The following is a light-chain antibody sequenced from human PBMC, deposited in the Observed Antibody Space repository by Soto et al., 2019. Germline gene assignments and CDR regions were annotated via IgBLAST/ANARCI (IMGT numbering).Light chain of an antibody. CDR2: GNS. CDR3: QSYDSSLSGSDVV. CDR1: SSNIGAGYD. V-gene: IGLV1-40*01. J-gene: IGLJ2*01. Sequence: PVLTQPPSVSGAPGQRVTISCTGSSSNIGAGYDVHWYQQLPGTAPKLLIYGNSNRPSGVPDRFSGSKSGTSASLAITGLQAEYEADYYCQSYDSSLSGSDVVFGGGTKLTVL.